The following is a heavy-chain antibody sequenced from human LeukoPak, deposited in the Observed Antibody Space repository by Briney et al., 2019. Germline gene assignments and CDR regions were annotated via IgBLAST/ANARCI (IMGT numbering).Heavy chain of an antibody. CDR2: ITPDGCTT. V-gene: IGHV3-74*01. J-gene: IGHJ3*02. CDR3: VTLTSVVSEHAFDM. CDR1: GFTFITYW. D-gene: IGHD4-23*01. Sequence: PGGPLRLSCEASGFTFITYWVIWIRQAPGKGLIGVSRITPDGCTTSHADFVKGRFTISRDNAKNTVSLQMNSLSAEDTAVYYCVTLTSVVSEHAFDMWGQGTMVAVSS.